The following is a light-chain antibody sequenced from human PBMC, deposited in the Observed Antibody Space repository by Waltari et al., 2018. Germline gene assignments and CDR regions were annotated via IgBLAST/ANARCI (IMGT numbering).Light chain of an antibody. J-gene: IGLJ1*01. CDR3: FSFVAANSFV. CDR1: RNDMGNYDL. V-gene: IGLV2-23*01. CDR2: GAT. Sequence: QSALTQPASVSGSPGPSITLSCTGTRNDMGNYDLVSWYQQRPGEAPKLLMYGATKRPSGVSNRFSGSKSGKTASLTISGLQTEDEADYYCFSFVAANSFVFGPGTKVTVL.